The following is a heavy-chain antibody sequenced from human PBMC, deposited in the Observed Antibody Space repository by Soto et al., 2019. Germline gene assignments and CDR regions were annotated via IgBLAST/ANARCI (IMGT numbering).Heavy chain of an antibody. CDR3: VGWVVPAAMGYYGMDV. CDR2: IYYSGST. D-gene: IGHD2-2*01. V-gene: IGHV4-59*01. CDR1: GGSISSYY. J-gene: IGHJ6*02. Sequence: SETLSLTCTVSGGSISSYYWSWIRQPPGKGLEWIGYIYYSGSTNYNPSLKSRVTVSVDTSKNQFSLKLSSVTAADTAVYYCVGWVVPAAMGYYGMDVWGQGTTVTVSS.